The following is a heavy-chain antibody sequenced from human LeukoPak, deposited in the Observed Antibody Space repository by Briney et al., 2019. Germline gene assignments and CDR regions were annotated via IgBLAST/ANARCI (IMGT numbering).Heavy chain of an antibody. Sequence: ASVKVSCKASGYTFTTSVMHWVRQAPGQRLEWMGWINAGNGNTKCSQRFQGRGTITRDTSATTVYMDLSSLRSEDTAVYYCARPFRGVSGYDAYDIWGQGTLVTVS. CDR2: INAGNGNT. CDR3: ARPFRGVSGYDAYDI. CDR1: GYTFTTSV. V-gene: IGHV1-3*01. J-gene: IGHJ3*02. D-gene: IGHD3-10*01.